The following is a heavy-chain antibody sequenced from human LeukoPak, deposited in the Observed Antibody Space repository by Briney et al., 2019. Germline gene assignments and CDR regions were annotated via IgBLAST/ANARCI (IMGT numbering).Heavy chain of an antibody. D-gene: IGHD6-13*01. CDR3: ARDYNSSPDY. Sequence: PGGSLRLSCAASGFPFSPYWMHWVRHAPGKGLVWVSRINNDGSSTMYADSVKGRFTISRDNARNTLYLQMNSLGDDDTAVYYCARDYNSSPDYWGQGTLVTVSS. J-gene: IGHJ4*02. V-gene: IGHV3-74*03. CDR2: INNDGSST. CDR1: GFPFSPYW.